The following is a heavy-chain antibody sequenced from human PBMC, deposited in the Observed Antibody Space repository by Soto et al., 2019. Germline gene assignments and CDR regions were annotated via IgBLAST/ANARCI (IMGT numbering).Heavy chain of an antibody. J-gene: IGHJ3*02. CDR2: IYYSGST. Sequence: SETLSLTCTVSGGSISSYYWSWIRQPPGKGLEWIGYIYYSGSTNYNPSLKSRVTISVDTSKNQFSLKLSSVTAADTAVYYCARDSSSSFPYAFDIWGQGTMVTVSS. V-gene: IGHV4-59*01. CDR1: GGSISSYY. CDR3: ARDSSSSFPYAFDI. D-gene: IGHD6-13*01.